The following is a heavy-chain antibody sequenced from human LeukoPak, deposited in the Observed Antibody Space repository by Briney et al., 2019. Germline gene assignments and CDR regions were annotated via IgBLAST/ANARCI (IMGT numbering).Heavy chain of an antibody. J-gene: IGHJ4*02. CDR1: GYSFTSYW. V-gene: IGHV5-51*01. CDR3: ARHPVDDYGDYGLDY. Sequence: GEPLKISCKGSGYSFTSYWIDWVRQMPGKGLEWMGIIYPGDSDTRYIPSFQGQVTISADKSISTAYLEWNSLKASDTAMYYCARHPVDDYGDYGLDYWGQGTLVTVSS. D-gene: IGHD4-17*01. CDR2: IYPGDSDT.